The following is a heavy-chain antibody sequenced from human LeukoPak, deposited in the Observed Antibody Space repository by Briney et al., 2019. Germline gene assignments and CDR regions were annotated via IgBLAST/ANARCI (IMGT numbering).Heavy chain of an antibody. CDR3: AKRGHSSGWP. V-gene: IGHV3-21*04. Sequence: GGSLRLSCAASGFTFSSCGMNWVRQAPGKGLEWVSSISTSSTYMSYTDSVKGRFTISRDNAKNTLYLQMNSLRAEDTAVYYCAKRGHSSGWPWGQGTLVTVSS. J-gene: IGHJ5*02. D-gene: IGHD6-19*01. CDR1: GFTFSSCG. CDR2: ISTSSTYM.